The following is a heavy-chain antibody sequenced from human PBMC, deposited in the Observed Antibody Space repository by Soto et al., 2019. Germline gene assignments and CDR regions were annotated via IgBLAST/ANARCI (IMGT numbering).Heavy chain of an antibody. CDR3: ARTRANNINYYYALDV. V-gene: IGHV4-59*01. J-gene: IGHJ6*02. D-gene: IGHD1-26*01. CDR1: GGSRSSYY. CDR2: LYYSGST. Sequence: SERLPLTCTACGGSRSSYYRSWIRQALGQGLEWIGYLYYSGSTNYNPSLKSRVTISVDTSKNQFSLKLSSVTAADTAVYYCARTRANNINYYYALDVWGPGTTVTIAS.